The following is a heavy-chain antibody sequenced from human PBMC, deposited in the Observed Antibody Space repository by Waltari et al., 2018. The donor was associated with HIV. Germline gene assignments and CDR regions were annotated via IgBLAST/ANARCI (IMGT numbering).Heavy chain of an antibody. CDR1: GFTFSTYE. V-gene: IGHV3-48*03. D-gene: IGHD1-26*01. CDR2: ISSSGSTI. Sequence: EVQVVESGGGLVQPGGSLRLSCAASGFTFSTYEMNLVRQAPGKGLEWVSYISSSGSTIYYADSVKGRFTISRDNAKNSLYLQMNSLRAEDTAVYFCARDGSSYYGLDYWGRGTLVTVSS. J-gene: IGHJ4*02. CDR3: ARDGSSYYGLDY.